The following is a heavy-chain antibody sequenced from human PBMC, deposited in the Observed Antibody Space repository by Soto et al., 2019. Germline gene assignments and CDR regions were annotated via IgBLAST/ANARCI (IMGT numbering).Heavy chain of an antibody. Sequence: QVQLQESGPGLVKPSGTLSLTCAVSGDSISSRNWWTWVRQPPGKGLEWIGEIYHSGSTNYSPTLKIRVTKSLDMSKNQFSLKLTSVTAADTAVYYCARGGNVAAAGTIYLDSWGQGTLVTVSS. V-gene: IGHV4-4*02. CDR1: GDSISSRNW. J-gene: IGHJ4*02. CDR3: ARGGNVAAAGTIYLDS. D-gene: IGHD6-13*01. CDR2: IYHSGST.